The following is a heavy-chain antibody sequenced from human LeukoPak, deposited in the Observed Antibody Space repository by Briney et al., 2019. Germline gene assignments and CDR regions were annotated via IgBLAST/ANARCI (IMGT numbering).Heavy chain of an antibody. Sequence: GGSPRLSCAASGFTFSSYAMSWVRQAPGKGLEWASAISGSGGSTYYTDSVKGRFTVSRDNSKNTLYLQMNSLRAEDTAVYYCAKDSSGWTTSGYFDYWGQGTLVTVSS. CDR3: AKDSSGWTTSGYFDY. V-gene: IGHV3-23*01. D-gene: IGHD6-19*01. CDR1: GFTFSSYA. J-gene: IGHJ4*02. CDR2: ISGSGGST.